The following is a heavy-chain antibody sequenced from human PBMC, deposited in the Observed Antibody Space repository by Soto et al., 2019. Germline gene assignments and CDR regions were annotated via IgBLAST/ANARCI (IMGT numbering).Heavy chain of an antibody. D-gene: IGHD7-27*01. CDR1: GFSLNTAGGG. V-gene: IGHV2-5*01. Sequence: SGPTLVNPTQTLTLTCTLSGFSLNTAGGGVVWIRQPPGKALGWLALIYWNDDERYSPSLNNRLTITRDTSRNQVVLTMTNMAPDDTGTYYCAHRPNWGINGLGAWGKGTSVTVSS. CDR2: IYWNDDE. J-gene: IGHJ6*04. CDR3: AHRPNWGINGLGA.